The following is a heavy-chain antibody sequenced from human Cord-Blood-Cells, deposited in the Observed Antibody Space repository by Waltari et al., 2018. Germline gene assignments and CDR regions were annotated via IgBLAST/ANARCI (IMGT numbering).Heavy chain of an antibody. CDR3: ASHSKVVPTHY. CDR2: IYYSGST. J-gene: IGHJ4*02. V-gene: IGHV4-39*07. D-gene: IGHD3-22*01. CDR1: GGSISSSSYY. Sequence: QLQLQESGPGLVKPSETLSLTCTVSGGSISSSSYYWGWIRQPPGKGLEWIGSIYYSGSTYYNPSLKSRVTISVDTSKNQFSLKLSSVTAADTAVYYCASHSKVVPTHYWGQGTLVTVSS.